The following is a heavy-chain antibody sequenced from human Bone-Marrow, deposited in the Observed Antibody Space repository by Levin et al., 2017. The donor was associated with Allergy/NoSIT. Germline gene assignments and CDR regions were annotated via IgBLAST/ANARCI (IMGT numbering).Heavy chain of an antibody. CDR1: GYTFTTYD. J-gene: IGHJ6*02. D-gene: IGHD2-2*01. V-gene: IGHV1-8*01. CDR2: MNPNSGNS. CDR3: VRDLGDCDSTSCFSLGMDV. Sequence: GESLKISCKASGYTFTTYDINWVRQAPGQGLEWMGWMNPNSGNSRSAHKFQARVTMTRDTSISTAYMELSRLGSDDTAVYYCVRDLGDCDSTSCFSLGMDVWGRGTTVTVSS.